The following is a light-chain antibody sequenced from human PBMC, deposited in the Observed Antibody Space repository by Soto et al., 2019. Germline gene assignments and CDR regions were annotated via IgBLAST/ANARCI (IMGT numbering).Light chain of an antibody. CDR2: AAS. CDR1: QTISTY. V-gene: IGKV1-39*01. CDR3: QQNFSPLLT. J-gene: IGKJ4*01. Sequence: DIQMTQSPPSLSASIGDTVTITCRSSQTISTYLNWFQQKPGKAPKLLISAASTLQSGVSSRFSGSGSGTDFTLTSISLHPEDSATYFCQQNFSPLLTFGGGTKLEI.